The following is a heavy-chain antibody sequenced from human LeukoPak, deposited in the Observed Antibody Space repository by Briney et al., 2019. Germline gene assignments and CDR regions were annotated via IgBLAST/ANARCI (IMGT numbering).Heavy chain of an antibody. CDR1: GGSISSYY. CDR2: IYYSGST. D-gene: IGHD3-3*01. V-gene: IGHV4-59*01. CDR3: ARGRFLDAFDI. J-gene: IGHJ3*02. Sequence: SETLSLTCTVSGGSISSYYWSWIRQPPGKGLEWIGYIYYSGSTKYKPSLKSRVTVSVDTSKNQFSLKLSSVTAADTAVYYCARGRFLDAFDIWGQGTMVTVSS.